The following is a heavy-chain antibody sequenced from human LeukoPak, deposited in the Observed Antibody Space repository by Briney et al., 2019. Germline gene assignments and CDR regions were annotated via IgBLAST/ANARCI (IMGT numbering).Heavy chain of an antibody. CDR1: GFTFSSRA. V-gene: IGHV3-21*01. D-gene: IGHD5-12*01. J-gene: IGHJ5*02. Sequence: GGSLRLSCAASGFTFSSRAMNWVRQAPGQGLEWVSSIGISSGYIFYADSVRGRFTVSRDNAKNSLYLQMNSLRAEDTAVYYCARDMSGSYGLDLWGQGTLVTVSS. CDR2: IGISSGYI. CDR3: ARDMSGSYGLDL.